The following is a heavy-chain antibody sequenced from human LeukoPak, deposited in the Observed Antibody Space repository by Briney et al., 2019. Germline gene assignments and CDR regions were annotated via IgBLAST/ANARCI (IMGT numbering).Heavy chain of an antibody. CDR1: GFTVSSNY. CDR3: ARVDGAARPRLGDYYYMDV. J-gene: IGHJ6*03. CDR2: IYSGGST. V-gene: IGHV3-53*01. Sequence: GGSPRLSCAASGFTVSSNYMSWVGQAPGKGLEWVSVIYSGGSTYYADSVKGRFTISRDNSKNTLYLQMNSLRAEDTAVYYCARVDGAARPRLGDYYYMDVWGKGTTVTVSS. D-gene: IGHD6-6*01.